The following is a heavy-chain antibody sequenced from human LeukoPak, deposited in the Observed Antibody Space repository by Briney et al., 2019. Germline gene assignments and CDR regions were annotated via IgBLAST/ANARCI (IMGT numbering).Heavy chain of an antibody. CDR3: AREVRGSGILDY. CDR2: ISGNGDST. V-gene: IGHV3-64*01. J-gene: IGHJ4*02. CDR1: GFTFTRYS. Sequence: PGGSLRLSCAGSGFTFTRYSMHWVRQAPGEGLEYVSTISGNGDSTYYANSVKGRFLISRDNSKNTLYLQMGSLRAEDMAVYYCAREVRGSGILDYWGQGALVTVSS. D-gene: IGHD3-10*01.